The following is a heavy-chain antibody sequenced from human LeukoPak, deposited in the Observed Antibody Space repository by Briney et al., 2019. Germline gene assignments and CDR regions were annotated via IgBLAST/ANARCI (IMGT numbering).Heavy chain of an antibody. J-gene: IGHJ4*02. Sequence: GGSLRLSCAASGFTFSSYAMSWVRQAPGKGLEWVSAIIGSGGNTYYADSVKGRFTTSRDNSKNTLYLQMNSLRVEDTAVYYCATTRGSSFDYWGQGTLVTVSS. CDR3: ATTRGSSFDY. D-gene: IGHD3-10*01. CDR2: IIGSGGNT. CDR1: GFTFSSYA. V-gene: IGHV3-23*01.